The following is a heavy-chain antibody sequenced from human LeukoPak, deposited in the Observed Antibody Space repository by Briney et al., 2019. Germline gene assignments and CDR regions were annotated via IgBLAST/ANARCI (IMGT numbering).Heavy chain of an antibody. Sequence: GGSLRVSCAASGFTFSSYGIHWVRQAPGKGLEWVAFIRYDGSNKYYADSVKGRFTISRDNSKNTLYLQMNSLSAEDTAVYYCAKDRMIVPANWGQGTLVTVSS. CDR1: GFTFSSYG. D-gene: IGHD2-2*01. CDR3: AKDRMIVPAN. J-gene: IGHJ4*02. V-gene: IGHV3-30*02. CDR2: IRYDGSNK.